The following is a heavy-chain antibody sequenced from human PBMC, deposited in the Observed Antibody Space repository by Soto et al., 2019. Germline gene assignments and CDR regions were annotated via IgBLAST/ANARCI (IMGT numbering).Heavy chain of an antibody. D-gene: IGHD3-22*01. CDR2: IYYSGST. CDR1: GDSISSGGYY. J-gene: IGHJ4*02. V-gene: IGHV4-31*03. Sequence: PSETLSLTCTVSGDSISSGGYYWTWIRQHPGKGLEWIGYIYYSGSTYYNPSLKSRVTISVDTSKNQFSLKLSSVTAADTAVYYCARAPNYYDSSGFFDYWGQGTLVTVS. CDR3: ARAPNYYDSSGFFDY.